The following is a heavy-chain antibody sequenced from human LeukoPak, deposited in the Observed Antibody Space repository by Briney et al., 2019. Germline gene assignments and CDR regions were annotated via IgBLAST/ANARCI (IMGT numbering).Heavy chain of an antibody. CDR1: GFTVSSNY. V-gene: IGHV3-53*01. CDR3: AREAVVTAMGHNYFDY. D-gene: IGHD2-21*02. CDR2: IYSGGST. Sequence: GGSLRLSCAASGFTVSSNYMSWVRQAPGKGLEWVSVIYSGGSTYYADSVKGRFTISRDNSKNTLYLQMNSLRAEDTAVYYCAREAVVTAMGHNYFDYWGQGTLVTVSS. J-gene: IGHJ4*02.